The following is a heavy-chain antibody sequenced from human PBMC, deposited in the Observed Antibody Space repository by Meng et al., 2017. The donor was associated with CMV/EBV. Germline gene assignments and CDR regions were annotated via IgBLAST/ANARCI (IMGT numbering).Heavy chain of an antibody. Sequence: GSLRLSCTVSGGSISSYYWSWIRQPPGKGLEWIGYIYYSGSTNYNPSLKSRVTISVDTSKNQFSLKLSSVTAADTAVYYCARAYQRPCGMDVWGQGTTVTVSS. CDR1: GGSISSYY. V-gene: IGHV4-59*01. J-gene: IGHJ6*02. CDR3: ARAYQRPCGMDV. CDR2: IYYSGST. D-gene: IGHD5-24*01.